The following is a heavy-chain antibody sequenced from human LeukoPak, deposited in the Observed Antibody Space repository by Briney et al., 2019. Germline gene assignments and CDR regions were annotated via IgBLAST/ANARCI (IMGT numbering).Heavy chain of an antibody. V-gene: IGHV4-34*01. CDR2: INHRGST. Sequence: SETLSLTCAVYGGSFSGYYWSWIRQPPGKGLEWIGEINHRGSTNYNPSLKSRVTISVDTSKDQFSLKLSSVTAADTAVYYCARGALEDYVWGSYRYWFDPWGQGTLVTVSS. D-gene: IGHD3-16*02. CDR3: ARGALEDYVWGSYRYWFDP. CDR1: GGSFSGYY. J-gene: IGHJ5*02.